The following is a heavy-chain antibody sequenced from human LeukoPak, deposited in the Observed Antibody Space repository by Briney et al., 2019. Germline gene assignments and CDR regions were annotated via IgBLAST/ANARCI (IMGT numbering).Heavy chain of an antibody. D-gene: IGHD3-10*01. J-gene: IGHJ4*02. V-gene: IGHV4-59*08. CDR3: ARGVGVRGGNFDY. CDR1: GGSISNYY. CDR2: IYYSGST. Sequence: PSETLSLTCTVSGGSISNYYWSWIRQPPWKGLEWIGYIYYSGSTNYNPSLKSRVTISVDMSKNQFTLKLSSVTAADTAVYYCARGVGVRGGNFDYWGQGTLVTVSS.